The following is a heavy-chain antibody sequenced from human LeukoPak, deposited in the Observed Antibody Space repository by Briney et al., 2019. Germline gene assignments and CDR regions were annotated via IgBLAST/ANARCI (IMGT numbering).Heavy chain of an antibody. Sequence: GGSLRLSCAASGFTFSSYWMHWVRQAPGKGLEWVSRINSDGSTTTYADSMVGRFTISRDNAKNTVYLQMNSLTAEDTAVYYCARVDRYCTSTYCSNSGFDPWGQGTLVTVSS. CDR3: ARVDRYCTSTYCSNSGFDP. CDR1: GFTFSSYW. CDR2: INSDGSTT. J-gene: IGHJ5*02. D-gene: IGHD2-2*01. V-gene: IGHV3-74*01.